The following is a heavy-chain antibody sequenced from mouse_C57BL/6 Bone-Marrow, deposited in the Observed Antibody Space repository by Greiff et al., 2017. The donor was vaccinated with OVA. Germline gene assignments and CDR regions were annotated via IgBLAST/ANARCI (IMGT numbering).Heavy chain of an antibody. Sequence: VQLQQPGTELVKPGASVKMSCKASGYTFTSYWMHWVKQRPGQGLEWIGNINPSNGGTNYNEKFKSKATLTVDKSSSTAYMQLSSLTSEDSAVYYCARGIITTAYAMDYWGQGTSVTVSS. CDR1: GYTFTSYW. CDR2: INPSNGGT. J-gene: IGHJ4*01. D-gene: IGHD1-1*01. V-gene: IGHV1-53*01. CDR3: ARGIITTAYAMDY.